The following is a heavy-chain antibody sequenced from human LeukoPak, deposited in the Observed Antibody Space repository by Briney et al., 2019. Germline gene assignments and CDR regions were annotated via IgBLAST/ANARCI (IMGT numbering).Heavy chain of an antibody. J-gene: IGHJ4*02. CDR2: IYHSGST. Sequence: SETLSLTCTVSGGSISSYYWSWIRQPPGKGLEWIGSIYHSGSTYYNPSLKSRVTISVDTSKNQFSLKLNSVTAADTAMYYCARLSNWNYVAYWGQGTLVTVSS. CDR3: ARLSNWNYVAY. CDR1: GGSISSYY. V-gene: IGHV4-59*08. D-gene: IGHD1-1*01.